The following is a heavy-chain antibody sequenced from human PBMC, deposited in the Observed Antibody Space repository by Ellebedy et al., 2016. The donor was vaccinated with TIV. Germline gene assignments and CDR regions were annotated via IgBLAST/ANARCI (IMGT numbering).Heavy chain of an antibody. Sequence: MPSETLSLTCAVYDGSFSGYFWSWVRQPPGKGLEWIGEINPSETTNNNPSLKNRVTISVDTPKKQFSLRLTSVTAADTAVYYCARARGKYLYGSGSYFTNWGQGKMVTVSS. D-gene: IGHD3-10*01. CDR1: DGSFSGYF. J-gene: IGHJ4*02. CDR2: INPSETT. CDR3: ARARGKYLYGSGSYFTN. V-gene: IGHV4-34*01.